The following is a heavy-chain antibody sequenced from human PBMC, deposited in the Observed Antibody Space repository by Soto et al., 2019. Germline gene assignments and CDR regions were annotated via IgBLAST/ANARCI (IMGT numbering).Heavy chain of an antibody. V-gene: IGHV4-31*03. J-gene: IGHJ4*02. CDR1: GGSILNGGHY. D-gene: IGHD4-17*01. Sequence: QVQLQESGPGLLKPSQTLSLTCTVSGGSILNGGHYWTWIRQHPGKGLEWIGRIFFSGNTHYNPALKSRLTFSLDTAKNQFPLKLTSVTAADTAIYYCARDNYGRMLDFWGPGTLLTVSS. CDR2: IFFSGNT. CDR3: ARDNYGRMLDF.